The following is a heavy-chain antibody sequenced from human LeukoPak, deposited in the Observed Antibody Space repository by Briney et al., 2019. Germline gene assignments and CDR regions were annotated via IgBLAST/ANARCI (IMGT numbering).Heavy chain of an antibody. CDR1: GFTFCNAW. V-gene: IGHV3-15*01. D-gene: IGHD5-12*01. CDR3: TTDPWLRLEPFDY. CDR2: IKSKTDGGTT. J-gene: IGHJ4*02. Sequence: GGSLRLFCAASGFTFCNAWMSWVRHARGTGRELVSRIKSKTDGGTTDYAAPVKGRFIISRDDSKHTLYLQMNSLKTEDTAVYYCTTDPWLRLEPFDYWGQGTLVTVSS.